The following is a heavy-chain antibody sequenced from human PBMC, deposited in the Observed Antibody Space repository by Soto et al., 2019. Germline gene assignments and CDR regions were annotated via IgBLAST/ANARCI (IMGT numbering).Heavy chain of an antibody. V-gene: IGHV3-23*01. Sequence: EEQLLESGGGLVKPGGSLRLSCAASGFTFSRYAMSWVRQIPGKGLECVSAIGGDGESTHYADSVKGRFTISRDKSKNTLYLQLNSLRVEDTAVYYCAKVGGFDPWGQGTLVTVSS. D-gene: IGHD4-17*01. CDR1: GFTFSRYA. CDR3: AKVGGFDP. J-gene: IGHJ5*02. CDR2: IGGDGEST.